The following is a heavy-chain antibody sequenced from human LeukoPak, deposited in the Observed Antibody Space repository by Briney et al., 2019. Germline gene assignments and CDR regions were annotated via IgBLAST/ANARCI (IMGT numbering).Heavy chain of an antibody. D-gene: IGHD3-3*01. CDR2: ISSGSGTI. CDR3: ARFLRFLDY. J-gene: IGHJ4*02. V-gene: IGHV3-48*02. Sequence: GGSLRLSCAASGFTFSTYNMNWVRQTPGKGLEWVSYISSGSGTIYYADSVKGRFTFSRDNAKKSLYLQMNSLRDEDTAVYYCARFLRFLDYWGQGTLVTVSS. CDR1: GFTFSTYN.